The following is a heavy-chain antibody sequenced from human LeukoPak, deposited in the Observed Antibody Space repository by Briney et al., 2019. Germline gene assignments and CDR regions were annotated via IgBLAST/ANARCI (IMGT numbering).Heavy chain of an antibody. CDR3: ARGGGGNSDAFDI. D-gene: IGHD4-23*01. J-gene: IGHJ3*02. CDR2: IGTVGDT. Sequence: PGGSLRLSCAASGFTFSSYDMHWVRQATGKGLEWVSAIGTVGDTYYPGSVKGRFTTSRENAKNSLYLQMNSLRAGDTAVYYCARGGGGNSDAFDIWGQGTMVTVSS. CDR1: GFTFSSYD. V-gene: IGHV3-13*01.